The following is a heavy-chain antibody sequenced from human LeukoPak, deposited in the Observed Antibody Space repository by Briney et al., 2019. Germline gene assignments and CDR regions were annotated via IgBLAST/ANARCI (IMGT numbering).Heavy chain of an antibody. CDR1: GSSISSGSHY. D-gene: IGHD3-10*01. CDR2: IYYSGST. Sequence: SQTLSLTCTVSGSSISSGSHYWSWIRQHPGKGLEWIGYIYYSGSTYYNPSLRSRVNISVDTSKNQFSLKLNSVTAADTAVYYCARAPYGSGSYYNDANWVDPWGQGTLVTVSS. CDR3: ARAPYGSGSYYNDANWVDP. J-gene: IGHJ5*02. V-gene: IGHV4-31*03.